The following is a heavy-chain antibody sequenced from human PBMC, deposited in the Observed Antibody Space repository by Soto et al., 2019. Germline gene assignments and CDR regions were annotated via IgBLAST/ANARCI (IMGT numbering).Heavy chain of an antibody. Sequence: PSETLCLTCAVSGGSISSSNWWGWVRQPPGKGLEWIGEIYHSGSTYYNPSLKSRVTISVDTSKNQFSLKLSSVTAADTAVYYCARGYCSSTSCYIWDNWFDPWGQGTLVTVSS. J-gene: IGHJ5*02. CDR3: ARGYCSSTSCYIWDNWFDP. D-gene: IGHD2-2*02. V-gene: IGHV4-4*02. CDR2: IYHSGST. CDR1: GGSISSSNW.